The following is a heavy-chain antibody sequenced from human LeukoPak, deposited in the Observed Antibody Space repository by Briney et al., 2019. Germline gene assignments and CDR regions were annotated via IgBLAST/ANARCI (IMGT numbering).Heavy chain of an antibody. CDR3: ARTSGESTAALRAPFDY. D-gene: IGHD6-6*01. CDR2: ISSSTTYM. V-gene: IGHV3-21*01. Sequence: GGSLRLSCAASGFTFSTYGMDWVRQAPGRGLEWVSSISSSTTYMYYADSVKGRFTISRDNAKNSLYLQMDSLRAEDAAVYYCARTSGESTAALRAPFDYWGQGTLATVSS. J-gene: IGHJ4*02. CDR1: GFTFSTYG.